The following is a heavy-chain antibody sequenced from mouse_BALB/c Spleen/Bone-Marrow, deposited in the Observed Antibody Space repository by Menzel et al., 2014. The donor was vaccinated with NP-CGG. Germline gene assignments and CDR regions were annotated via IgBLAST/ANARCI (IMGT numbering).Heavy chain of an antibody. D-gene: IGHD4-1*01. CDR2: ISYSGST. CDR3: ARRTGSHWCFDV. V-gene: IGHV3-2*02. CDR1: GYSITSDYA. Sequence: VQLQQSGPGLVKPSQSLSLTCTVTGYSITSDYAWNWIRPFPGNKLEWMGYISYSGSTSYNPSLNSRISVTRDTSKNQFFLQLNSVTTEDTATYYCARRTGSHWCFDVWGAGTTVAVSS. J-gene: IGHJ1*01.